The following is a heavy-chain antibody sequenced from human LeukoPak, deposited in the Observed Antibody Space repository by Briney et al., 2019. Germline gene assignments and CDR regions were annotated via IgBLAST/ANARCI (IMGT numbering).Heavy chain of an antibody. CDR3: ARQGYSYRSRDY. CDR1: GGSISSYY. D-gene: IGHD5-18*01. Sequence: SETLSLTCTASGGSISSYYWSWIRQPPGKGLEWIGYIYYSGSTNYNPSLKSRVTISVDTSKNQFSLKLSSVTAADTAVYYCARQGYSYRSRDYWGQGTLVTVSS. CDR2: IYYSGST. J-gene: IGHJ4*02. V-gene: IGHV4-59*08.